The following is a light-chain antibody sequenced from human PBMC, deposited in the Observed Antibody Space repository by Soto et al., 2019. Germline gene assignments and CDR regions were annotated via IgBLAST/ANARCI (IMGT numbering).Light chain of an antibody. CDR2: DAS. CDR3: QQYNSYSGT. Sequence: IQLTHSPSTLSASVGDSVTITCRASQSISSWLAWYQQKPGKAPKLLIYDASSLESGVPSRFSGSGYGTEFTLTISSLQPDDFATYYCQQYNSYSGTFGQGTKVDIK. CDR1: QSISSW. V-gene: IGKV1-5*01. J-gene: IGKJ1*01.